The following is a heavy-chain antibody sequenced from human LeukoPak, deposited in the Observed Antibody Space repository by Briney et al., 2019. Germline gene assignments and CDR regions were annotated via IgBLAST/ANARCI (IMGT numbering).Heavy chain of an antibody. CDR3: AIGVSLWFGDYYYYYMDV. J-gene: IGHJ6*03. Sequence: SVKVSFKASGGTFSSYAISWVRQAHGQGLEWMGGIIPIFGTANYAQKFQVRVTITTDESTSTAYMELSSLSSEDTAVYYCAIGVSLWFGDYYYYYMDVWAKGTTVTVFS. D-gene: IGHD3-10*01. CDR2: IIPIFGTA. CDR1: GGTFSSYA. V-gene: IGHV1-69*05.